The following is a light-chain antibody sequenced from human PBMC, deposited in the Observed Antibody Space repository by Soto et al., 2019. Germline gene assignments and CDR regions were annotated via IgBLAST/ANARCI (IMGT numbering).Light chain of an antibody. V-gene: IGKV1-5*01. CDR1: QSIGSY. CDR3: QQYDIYST. Sequence: DIQMTQSPSTLSASVGDRVTITCRASQSIGSYLAWYQQKPGQAPKLLIFDASRLESGVPLRFSGSGSGTEFSLTISSLQPDDFAPFYCQQYDIYSTFGQGTKLEIK. J-gene: IGKJ2*01. CDR2: DAS.